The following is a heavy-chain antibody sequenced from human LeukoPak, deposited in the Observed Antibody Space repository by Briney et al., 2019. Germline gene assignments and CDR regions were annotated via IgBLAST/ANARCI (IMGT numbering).Heavy chain of an antibody. Sequence: PGGSLRLSCVASGFTVSRSYVTWVRQAPVKGLEWISVLYSGGSAYYADSVKGRFTISRDNSKNTLYLQMNSLRAEDTAVYYCAVGPDRIAARLGRLDYWGQGTLVTVSS. D-gene: IGHD6-6*01. CDR3: AVGPDRIAARLGRLDY. CDR2: LYSGGSA. J-gene: IGHJ4*02. CDR1: GFTVSRSY. V-gene: IGHV3-66*01.